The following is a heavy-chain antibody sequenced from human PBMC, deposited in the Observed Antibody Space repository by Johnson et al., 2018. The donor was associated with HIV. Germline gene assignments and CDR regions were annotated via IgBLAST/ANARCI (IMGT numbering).Heavy chain of an antibody. Sequence: VQLVESGGGLVKPGESLRLSCAASGFTFSNAWMHWVRQAPGKGLVWVSRVNSDGSSLSYADSVKGRFTISRDNAKNTLYLQMNSLRAEDTAAYYCARELSHDAFDIWGQGTMVTVSS. D-gene: IGHD3-3*02. J-gene: IGHJ3*02. V-gene: IGHV3-74*01. CDR3: ARELSHDAFDI. CDR2: VNSDGSSL. CDR1: GFTFSNAW.